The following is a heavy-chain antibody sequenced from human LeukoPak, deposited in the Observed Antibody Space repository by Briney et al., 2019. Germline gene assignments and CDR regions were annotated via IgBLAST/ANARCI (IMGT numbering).Heavy chain of an antibody. J-gene: IGHJ6*03. D-gene: IGHD6-19*01. CDR1: GFTLSSYS. V-gene: IGHV3-48*04. CDR2: ISSSSSTI. Sequence: GGSLRLSCAASGFTLSSYSMNWVRQAPGKGLEWVSYISSSSSTIYYADSVKGRFTISRDNAKNSLYLQMNSLRAEDTAVYYCARTPPRIAVAGTRYYYYYYMDVWGKGTTVTVSS. CDR3: ARTPPRIAVAGTRYYYYYYMDV.